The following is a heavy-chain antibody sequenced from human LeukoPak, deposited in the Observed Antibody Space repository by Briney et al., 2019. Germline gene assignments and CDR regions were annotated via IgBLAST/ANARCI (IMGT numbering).Heavy chain of an antibody. CDR3: ARDSRVELEFDP. J-gene: IGHJ5*02. V-gene: IGHV4-4*07. CDR1: GGSISSYY. Sequence: SETLSLTCTVSGGSISSYYWSWIRQPARKGLEWIGRIYTSGSTNYNPSLKSRVTMSVDTSKNQFSLELSSVTAADTAVYYCARDSRVELEFDPWGQGTLLTVSS. CDR2: IYTSGST. D-gene: IGHD4-23*01.